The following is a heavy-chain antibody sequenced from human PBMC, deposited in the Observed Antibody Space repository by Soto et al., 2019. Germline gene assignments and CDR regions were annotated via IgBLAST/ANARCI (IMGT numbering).Heavy chain of an antibody. CDR1: GDSISGSY. D-gene: IGHD6-19*01. CDR3: ARSVAVPGAHIDY. Sequence: SETLSLTCSVSGDSISGSYWSWIRQSPGKGLEWLGYVYYTGSTNYSPSLRSRVSISVDTSKNEFSLRLSSVTAADTAVYFCARSVAVPGAHIDYWGQGTQVTVSS. J-gene: IGHJ4*02. V-gene: IGHV4-59*01. CDR2: VYYTGST.